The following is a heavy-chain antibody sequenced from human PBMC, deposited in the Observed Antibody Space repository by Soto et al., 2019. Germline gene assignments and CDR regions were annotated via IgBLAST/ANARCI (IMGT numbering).Heavy chain of an antibody. J-gene: IGHJ4*02. CDR3: ARSLSYYDSSGYYPYYFDY. CDR2: IIPIFGTA. D-gene: IGHD3-22*01. CDR1: GGTFSSYA. V-gene: IGHV1-69*13. Sequence: ASVKVSCKASGGTFSSYAISWVRQAPGQGLEWMGGIIPIFGTANYAQKFQGRVTITADESTSTAYMELSSLRSEDTAVYYCARSLSYYDSSGYYPYYFDYWGQGTLVTVSS.